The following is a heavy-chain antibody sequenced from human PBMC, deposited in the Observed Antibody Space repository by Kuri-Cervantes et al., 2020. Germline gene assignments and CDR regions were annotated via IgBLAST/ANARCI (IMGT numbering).Heavy chain of an antibody. CDR1: GYSFTSYW. J-gene: IGHJ5*02. Sequence: GGSLRLSCKGSGYSFTSYWIGWVRQMPGKGLEWMGIIYPGDSDTRYSPSFQGQVTISADKSISTAYLQWSSLKASDTAMYYCARPVVPAAIRGTLGWFDPWGQGTLVTVSS. CDR2: IYPGDSDT. D-gene: IGHD2-2*01. CDR3: ARPVVPAAIRGTLGWFDP. V-gene: IGHV5-51*01.